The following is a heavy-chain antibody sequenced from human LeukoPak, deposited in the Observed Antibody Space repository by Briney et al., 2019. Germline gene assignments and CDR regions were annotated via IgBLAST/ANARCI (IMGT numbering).Heavy chain of an antibody. CDR2: ISGTGDRI. V-gene: IGHV3-48*03. D-gene: IGHD6-19*01. Sequence: GGSLRLSCAASGFTFSDYAMKWVREAPGRGLGWVSHISGTGDRIYYADSVKGRFTVSRDNAKNSLHLQMNSLTAEDTAIYFCARGRFWGSGPGPGVDFWGQGTLVTVSS. CDR3: ARGRFWGSGPGPGVDF. J-gene: IGHJ4*02. CDR1: GFTFSDYA.